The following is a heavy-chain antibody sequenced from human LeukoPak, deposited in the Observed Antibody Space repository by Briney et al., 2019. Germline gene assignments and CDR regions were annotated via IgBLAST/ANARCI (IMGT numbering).Heavy chain of an antibody. J-gene: IGHJ5*02. V-gene: IGHV3-53*01. Sequence: PGGSLRLSCAASGFTVSSNYMSWVRQAPGKGLEWVSVIYSSGSTYYADSVKGRFTISRDNSKNTLYLQMNSLRAEDTAVYYCARDPRDYYDSSGSWGQGTLVTVSS. CDR2: IYSSGST. CDR3: ARDPRDYYDSSGS. CDR1: GFTVSSNY. D-gene: IGHD3-22*01.